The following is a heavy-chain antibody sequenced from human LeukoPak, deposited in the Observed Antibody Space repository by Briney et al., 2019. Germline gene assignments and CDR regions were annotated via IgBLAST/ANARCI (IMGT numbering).Heavy chain of an antibody. CDR1: GFTLSAHW. J-gene: IGHJ2*01. V-gene: IGHV3-74*01. Sequence: GGSLRLSCAVSGFTLSAHWMHWVRQAPGKGLVWVSRMNSDGSGISYADSAKGRFTISRDNAKNTLYLQMNSLRVEDTAVYFCVREDPRTGYWFFDLWGRGTLVTVSS. CDR3: VREDPRTGYWFFDL. CDR2: MNSDGSGI.